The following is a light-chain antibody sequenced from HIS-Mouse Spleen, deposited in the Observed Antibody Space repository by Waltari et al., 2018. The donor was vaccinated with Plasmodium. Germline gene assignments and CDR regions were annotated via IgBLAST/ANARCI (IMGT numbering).Light chain of an antibody. CDR3: QQYGSSPYT. Sequence: EIALTQSPGTLSLSPGERATFSCRARKRVCSSYLAWYQQKPGQAPRLLIYGASSRATGIPDRFSGSGSGTDFTLTISRLEPEDFAVYYCQQYGSSPYTFGQGTKLEIK. CDR1: KRVCSSY. V-gene: IGKV3-20*01. J-gene: IGKJ2*01. CDR2: GAS.